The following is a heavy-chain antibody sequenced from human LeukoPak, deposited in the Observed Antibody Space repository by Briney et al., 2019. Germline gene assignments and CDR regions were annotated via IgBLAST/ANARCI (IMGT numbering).Heavy chain of an antibody. V-gene: IGHV1-3*01. CDR1: GYTFTSYA. CDR2: INAGNGNT. J-gene: IGHJ4*02. Sequence: GASVKVSCKASGYTFTSYATHWVRQAPGQRLEWMGWINAGNGNTKYSQKFQGRVTITRDTSASTAYMELSSLRSEDTAVYYCARSTQGDGSDYWGQGTLVTVSS. CDR3: ARSTQGDGSDY.